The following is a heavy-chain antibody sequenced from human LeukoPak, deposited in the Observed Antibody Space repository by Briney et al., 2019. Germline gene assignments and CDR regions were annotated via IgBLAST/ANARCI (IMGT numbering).Heavy chain of an antibody. D-gene: IGHD4-17*01. CDR2: IIPILGIA. CDR3: ASLYDYGDLFDY. CDR1: GGTFSSYA. Sequence: SVKVSCKASGGTFSSYAISWVRQAPGQGLEWMGRIIPILGIANYAQRFQGRVTITADKSTSTAYMELSSLRSEDTAVYYCASLYDYGDLFDYWGQGTLVTVSS. J-gene: IGHJ4*02. V-gene: IGHV1-69*04.